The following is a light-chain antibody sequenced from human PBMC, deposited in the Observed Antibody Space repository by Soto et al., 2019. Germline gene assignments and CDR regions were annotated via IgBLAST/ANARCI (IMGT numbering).Light chain of an antibody. V-gene: IGKV3-20*01. CDR1: QTVGTTY. CDR2: GAS. CDR3: QLYGSSRWT. Sequence: EVVLAQSPGTLSLSPGERATLSCRASQTVGTTYLAWYQHKPGQAPRLLIYGASTRATGIPDRFSGSRSGTDFTLTISRLEPEDFAVYFCQLYGSSRWTFGQGTRLEN. J-gene: IGKJ5*01.